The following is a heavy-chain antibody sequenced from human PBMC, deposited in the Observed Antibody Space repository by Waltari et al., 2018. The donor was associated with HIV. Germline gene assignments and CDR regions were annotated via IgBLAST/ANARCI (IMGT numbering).Heavy chain of an antibody. CDR3: ARGAPTGSEIYD. Sequence: VQLVESGGGLVQPGGSLRLSCAASGFIFSSHWMNWVRQVPGKGLGKGREWVDCKKGDGSEKYNVDSVKVRFSISRDNAKNSVILQMHSLRDEDTAVYYCARGAPTGSEIYDWGQGTLVTVSS. J-gene: IGHJ1*01. CDR2: KKGDGSEK. CDR1: GFIFSSHW. V-gene: IGHV3-7*04. D-gene: IGHD1-26*01.